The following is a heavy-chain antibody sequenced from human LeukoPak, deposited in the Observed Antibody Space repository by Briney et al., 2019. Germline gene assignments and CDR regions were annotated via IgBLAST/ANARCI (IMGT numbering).Heavy chain of an antibody. CDR3: ARGLGRAYHYYCMDV. J-gene: IGHJ6*03. V-gene: IGHV3-48*03. D-gene: IGHD1-1*01. CDR2: INSGGSSV. CDR1: GFTFSSYE. Sequence: GGSVRLSCAASGFTFSSYEMNWVRQAPGKGLEWVSYINSGGSSVYYADTEKGRFTISRDNAKNSLYLQMNSLRAEDTAVYYCARGLGRAYHYYCMDVWGKGTMVTVSS.